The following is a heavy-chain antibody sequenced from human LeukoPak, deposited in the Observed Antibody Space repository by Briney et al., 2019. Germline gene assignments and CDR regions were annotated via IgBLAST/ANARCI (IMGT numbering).Heavy chain of an antibody. Sequence: SETLSLTCTVSGGSISSGSYYWGWIRQPPGKGLEWIGSIYSSGSTYYNSSLKSRVTISIDTSKNQVSLKMSSVTAADTAVYYCAKSGGYGLIDYWGQGTLVTVSS. J-gene: IGHJ4*01. V-gene: IGHV4-39*01. CDR3: AKSGGYGLIDY. CDR1: GGSISSGSYY. D-gene: IGHD6-25*01. CDR2: IYSSGST.